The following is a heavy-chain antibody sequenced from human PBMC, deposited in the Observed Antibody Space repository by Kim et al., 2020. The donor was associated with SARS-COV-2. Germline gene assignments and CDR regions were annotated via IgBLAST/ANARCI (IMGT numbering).Heavy chain of an antibody. V-gene: IGHV4-59*01. CDR1: GGSISSYY. CDR2: IYYSGST. CDR3: ARSTEVLGELSLHFDY. J-gene: IGHJ4*02. Sequence: SETLSLTCTVSGGSISSYYWGWIRQPPGKGLEWIGYIYYSGSTNYNPSLKSRVTISVDTSKNQFSLKLSSVTAADTAVYYCARSTEVLGELSLHFDYWGQGTLVTVSS. D-gene: IGHD3-16*02.